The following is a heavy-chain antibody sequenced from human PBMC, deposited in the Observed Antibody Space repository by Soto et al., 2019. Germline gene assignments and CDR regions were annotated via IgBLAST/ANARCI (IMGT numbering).Heavy chain of an antibody. Sequence: QVQLQESGPGLVKPSETLSLTCTVSGGSISSYYWSWIRQPPGKGLEWIGYIYYSGSTNYNPSLKSRVTISVDTSKNQFSLKLSSVTAADTAVYYCARVVMDDFWSGYYYYMDVWGKGTTVTVSS. CDR1: GGSISSYY. CDR2: IYYSGST. CDR3: ARVVMDDFWSGYYYYMDV. D-gene: IGHD3-3*01. V-gene: IGHV4-59*01. J-gene: IGHJ6*03.